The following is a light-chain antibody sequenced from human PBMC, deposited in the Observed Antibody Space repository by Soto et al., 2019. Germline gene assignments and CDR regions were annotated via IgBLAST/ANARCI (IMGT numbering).Light chain of an antibody. J-gene: IGLJ2*01. CDR3: SSYTSSSTRV. CDR1: SSDVGGYNY. CDR2: DVS. V-gene: IGLV2-14*01. Sequence: QSVLTQPASVSGPPGQSITISCTGTSSDVGGYNYVSWYQQNPGKAPKLMIYDVSNRPSGVSNRFSGSKSSNTASLTISGLQAEDEADYYCSSYTSSSTRVFGGGTKLTVL.